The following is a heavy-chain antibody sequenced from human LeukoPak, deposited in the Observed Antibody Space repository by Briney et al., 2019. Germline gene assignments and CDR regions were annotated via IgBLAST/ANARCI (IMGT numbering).Heavy chain of an antibody. V-gene: IGHV3-66*02. CDR3: ARELH. D-gene: IGHD1-26*01. CDR2: IYSGGST. J-gene: IGHJ4*02. Sequence: QPGGSLRLSCAASGFSVSSNYMSWVRQAPGKGLEWVTIIYSGGSTYYAASVKGRFTISRDNSKNTLYLQMNSLRVEDTAVYYCARELHWGQGTLVTVSS. CDR1: GFSVSSNY.